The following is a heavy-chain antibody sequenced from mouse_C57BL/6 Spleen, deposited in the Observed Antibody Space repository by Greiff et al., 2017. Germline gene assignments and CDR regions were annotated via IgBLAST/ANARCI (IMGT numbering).Heavy chain of an antibody. CDR1: GYAFSSSW. Sequence: VQLQQSGPELVKPGASVKISCKASGYAFSSSWMNWVKQRPGKGLEWIGRIYPGDGDTNYNGKFKGKATLTADKSSSTAYMQLSSLTSEDSAVYYCAREGDLYAMDYWGQGTSVTVSS. V-gene: IGHV1-82*01. CDR2: IYPGDGDT. CDR3: AREGDLYAMDY. D-gene: IGHD3-3*01. J-gene: IGHJ4*01.